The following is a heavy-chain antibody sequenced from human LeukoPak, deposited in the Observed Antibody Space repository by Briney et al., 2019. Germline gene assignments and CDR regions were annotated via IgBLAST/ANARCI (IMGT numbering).Heavy chain of an antibody. V-gene: IGHV3-73*01. CDR3: AKADYGDPPGAFDI. J-gene: IGHJ3*02. CDR2: IRSKANSYAT. Sequence: GGSLRLSCAASGFTFSGSAMHWVRQASGKGLEWVGRIRSKANSYATAYAASVKGRFTISRDDSKNTAYLQMNSLKTEDTAVYYCAKADYGDPPGAFDIWGQGTMVTVSS. CDR1: GFTFSGSA. D-gene: IGHD4-17*01.